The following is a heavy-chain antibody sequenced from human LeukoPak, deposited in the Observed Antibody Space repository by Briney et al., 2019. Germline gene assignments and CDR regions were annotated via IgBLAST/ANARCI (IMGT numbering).Heavy chain of an antibody. D-gene: IGHD6-19*01. CDR3: ARDRGYSSGWYWFDP. CDR2: ICYSGST. CDR1: GGSISSYY. J-gene: IGHJ5*02. V-gene: IGHV4-59*01. Sequence: PSETLSLTCTVSGGSISSYYWSWIRQPPGKGLEWIGYICYSGSTNYNPSLKSRVTISVDASENQFSLKLSSVTAADTAVYYCARDRGYSSGWYWFDPWGQGTLVTVSS.